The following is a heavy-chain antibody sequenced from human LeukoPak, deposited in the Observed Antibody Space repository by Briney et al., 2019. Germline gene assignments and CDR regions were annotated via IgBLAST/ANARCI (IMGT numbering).Heavy chain of an antibody. V-gene: IGHV1-18*04. CDR2: ISAYNGNT. Sequence: ASVKVSCKASVYTFTIYGISWVRQAPGQGLEWMGCISAYNGNTNYAQKLQGRVTMTTDTYTSTAYMELRSLRSDDTAVYYCARGTITMVYDYWGQGTLVTVSS. J-gene: IGHJ4*02. CDR3: ARGTITMVYDY. CDR1: VYTFTIYG. D-gene: IGHD3-10*01.